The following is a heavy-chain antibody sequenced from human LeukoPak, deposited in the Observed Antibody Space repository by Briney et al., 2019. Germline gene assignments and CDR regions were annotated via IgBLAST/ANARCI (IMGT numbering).Heavy chain of an antibody. D-gene: IGHD1-26*01. CDR1: GFTFSSYW. V-gene: IGHV3-30*18. CDR2: TSSDGSKT. J-gene: IGHJ4*02. Sequence: PGGSLRLSCAASGFTFSSYWMSWVRQAPGKGLEWVAFTSSDGSKTDYVDSVKGRFTISRDNSMNTLYLQMNSLRAEDTAVYYCAKADSGTYYGLGDYFDYWGQGTLVTVSS. CDR3: AKADSGTYYGLGDYFDY.